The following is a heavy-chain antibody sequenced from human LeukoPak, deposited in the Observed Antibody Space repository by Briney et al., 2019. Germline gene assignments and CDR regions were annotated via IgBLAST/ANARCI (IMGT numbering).Heavy chain of an antibody. Sequence: SETLSLTCTVSGGSISSYYWSWIRQPPGKGLEWIGYIYYSGSTNYNPSLKSRVTISVDTSKNQFSLKLSSVTAADTAVYYCARDQGGLDYWGQGTLVTVSS. CDR1: GGSISSYY. V-gene: IGHV4-59*01. J-gene: IGHJ4*02. CDR3: ARDQGGLDY. CDR2: IYYSGST.